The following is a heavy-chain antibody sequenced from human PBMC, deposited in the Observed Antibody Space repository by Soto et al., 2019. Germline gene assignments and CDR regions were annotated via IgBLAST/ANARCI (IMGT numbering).Heavy chain of an antibody. CDR3: ARHGVDIVVVPAATPGIYYFDY. Sequence: QLQLQESGPGLVKPSETLSLTCTVSGGSISSSSYYWGWIRQPPGKGLEGIGSIYYSGSTYYNPSPKSRVPISVDTSKNQFSLKLSSVTAADTAVYYCARHGVDIVVVPAATPGIYYFDYWGQGTLVTVSS. CDR1: GGSISSSSYY. J-gene: IGHJ4*02. V-gene: IGHV4-39*01. CDR2: IYYSGST. D-gene: IGHD2-2*01.